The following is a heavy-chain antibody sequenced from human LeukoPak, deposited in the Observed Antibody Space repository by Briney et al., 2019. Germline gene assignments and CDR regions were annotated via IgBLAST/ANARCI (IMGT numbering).Heavy chain of an antibody. CDR2: ISSGSSTI. CDR1: GFTFSSYS. Sequence: GGSLRLSCAASGFTFSSYSMKWARQAPGKGLDWLSYISSGSSTIYYADSVKGRFTISRDNAKNSLYLQMNSLRAEDTAVYYCARDPNPNYYYYGMDVWGQGTTVTVSS. J-gene: IGHJ6*02. CDR3: ARDPNPNYYYYGMDV. D-gene: IGHD1-14*01. V-gene: IGHV3-48*04.